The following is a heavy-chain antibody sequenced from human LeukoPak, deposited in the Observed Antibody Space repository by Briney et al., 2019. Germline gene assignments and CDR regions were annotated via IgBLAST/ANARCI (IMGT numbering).Heavy chain of an antibody. D-gene: IGHD4-17*01. CDR2: ISYDGSNK. J-gene: IGHJ4*02. CDR1: GFTFSSYA. CDR3: ARVYGAVDY. Sequence: GGSLRLSCAASGFTFSSYAMHWVRQAPGKGLEWVAVISYDGSNKYYADSVKGRFTISRDNSKNTLYLQMNSLRAEDTAVYYCARVYGAVDYWGQGTLVTVSS. V-gene: IGHV3-30*04.